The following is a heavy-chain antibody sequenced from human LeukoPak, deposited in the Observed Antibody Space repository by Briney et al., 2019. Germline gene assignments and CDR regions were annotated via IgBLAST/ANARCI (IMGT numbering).Heavy chain of an antibody. CDR1: GGSFSGYY. CDR3: ASAPYYDFWSGYYTNWYFDL. Sequence: SETLSLTCAVYGGSFSGYYWSWIRQPPGKGLEWIGYIYYSGSTNYNPSLKSRVTISVDTSKNQFSLKLSSVTAADAAVYYCASAPYYDFWSGYYTNWYFDLWGRGTLVTVSS. D-gene: IGHD3-3*01. CDR2: IYYSGST. V-gene: IGHV4-59*01. J-gene: IGHJ2*01.